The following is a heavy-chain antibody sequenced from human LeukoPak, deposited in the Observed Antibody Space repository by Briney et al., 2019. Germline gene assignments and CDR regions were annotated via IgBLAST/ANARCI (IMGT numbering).Heavy chain of an antibody. CDR3: AKDWYYYDSSGYYMVYYYYYMDV. J-gene: IGHJ6*03. V-gene: IGHV3-7*01. D-gene: IGHD3-22*01. CDR1: GFTFSNYW. Sequence: PGGSLRLSCAASGFTFSNYWMSWVRQAPGKGLEWVANIKQDGSGRYYVDSVKGRFSISRDNAKKSLYLQMNSLRAEDTAVYYCAKDWYYYDSSGYYMVYYYYYMDVWGKGTTVTISS. CDR2: IKQDGSGR.